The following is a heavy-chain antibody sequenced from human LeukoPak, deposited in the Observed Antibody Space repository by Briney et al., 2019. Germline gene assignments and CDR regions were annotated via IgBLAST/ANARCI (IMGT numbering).Heavy chain of an antibody. V-gene: IGHV4-39*07. CDR3: ARDHPAEGFGRYFDWLDY. CDR2: IYYSGST. Sequence: SETLSLTCTVSGGSISSSSYYWGWIRQPPGKGLEWIGSIYYSGSTYYNPSLKSRVTISVDTSKNQFSLELSSVTAADTAVYYCARDHPAEGFGRYFDWLDYWGQGTLVTVSS. D-gene: IGHD3-9*01. CDR1: GGSISSSSYY. J-gene: IGHJ4*02.